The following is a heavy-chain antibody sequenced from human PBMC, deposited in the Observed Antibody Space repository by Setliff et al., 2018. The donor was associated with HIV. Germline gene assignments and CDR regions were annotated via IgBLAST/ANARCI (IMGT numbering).Heavy chain of an antibody. CDR1: GGSLSGYH. CDR3: ARVPRITTLRNAFDI. D-gene: IGHD3-3*01. Sequence: SETLSLTCSVSGGSLSGYHWSWIRQPPGKGLEWIGNIYYIGNTDYNPSLKSRVTISIDTSKNQFSLKLSSVTAADTAIYYCARVPRITTLRNAFDIWGQGTMVTVSS. CDR2: IYYIGNT. V-gene: IGHV4-59*12. J-gene: IGHJ3*02.